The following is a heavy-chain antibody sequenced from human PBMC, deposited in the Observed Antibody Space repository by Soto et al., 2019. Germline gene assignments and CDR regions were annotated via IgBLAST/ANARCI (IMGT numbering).Heavy chain of an antibody. CDR2: ISNRSIYS. Sequence: QVQLVESGGGWVKPGGSLRLSCAASGFTFSDYYMTWIRQAPGKGLEWVSYISNRSIYSNYVDSVKGRFTISRDNDENSLYLQVDNLRAEDTAVYYCARDRGSSTWSDSWGQGTLVTVSS. J-gene: IGHJ5*01. D-gene: IGHD6-13*01. CDR3: ARDRGSSTWSDS. V-gene: IGHV3-11*05. CDR1: GFTFSDYY.